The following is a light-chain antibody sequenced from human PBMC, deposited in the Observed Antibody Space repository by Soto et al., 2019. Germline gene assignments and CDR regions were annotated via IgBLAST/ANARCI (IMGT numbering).Light chain of an antibody. CDR2: DAS. J-gene: IGKJ1*01. CDR3: QQYHSYRT. V-gene: IGKV1-5*01. Sequence: DFQMTQSPSTLSASVGDRVTITCRASQNIRSRLAWFQQKPGKAPKLLIYDASSLESGVPQRFSGSGSGTEFTLTISRLQTDDFSTYNCQQYHSYRTFGQGTKVE. CDR1: QNIRSR.